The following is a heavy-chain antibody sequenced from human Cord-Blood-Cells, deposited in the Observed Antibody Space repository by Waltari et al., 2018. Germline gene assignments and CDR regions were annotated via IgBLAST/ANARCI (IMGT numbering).Heavy chain of an antibody. CDR3: AKANAITIFDNWYFDL. CDR2: ISWNSGSI. Sequence: VRQAPGKGLEWVSGISWNSGSIGYADSVKGRFTISRDNAKNSLYLQMNSLRAEDMALYYCAKANAITIFDNWYFDLWGRGTLVTVSS. J-gene: IGHJ2*01. V-gene: IGHV3-9*03. D-gene: IGHD3-3*01.